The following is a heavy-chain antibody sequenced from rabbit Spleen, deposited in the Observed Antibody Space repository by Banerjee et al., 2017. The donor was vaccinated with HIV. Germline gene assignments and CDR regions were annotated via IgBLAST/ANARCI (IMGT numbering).Heavy chain of an antibody. V-gene: IGHV1S45*01. CDR1: GVSFSDKDV. CDR2: IDTGSSGFT. Sequence: EQLEESGGGLVKPEGSLTLTCKASGVSFSDKDVMCWVRQAPGKGLEWIACIDTGSSGFTYFATWAKGRFTYSKTSSTTVTLQMTRLTAADTATYFCARDTSSSFSSYGMDLWGQGTLVTVS. CDR3: ARDTSSSFSSYGMDL. D-gene: IGHD1-1*01. J-gene: IGHJ6*01.